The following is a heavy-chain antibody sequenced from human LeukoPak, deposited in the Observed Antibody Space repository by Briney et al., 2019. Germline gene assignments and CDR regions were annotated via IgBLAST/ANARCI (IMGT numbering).Heavy chain of an antibody. J-gene: IGHJ1*01. CDR1: GGSITSSSYY. CDR2: IYYSGST. Sequence: SETLSLTCTVSGGSITSSSYYWGWIRQPPGKGLEWIGYIYYSGSTNYNPSLKSRVTISVDTSKNQFSLKLSSVTAADTAVYYCARGKDSSGWYDQPSEAEYFQHWGQGTLVTVSS. D-gene: IGHD6-19*01. V-gene: IGHV4-61*05. CDR3: ARGKDSSGWYDQPSEAEYFQH.